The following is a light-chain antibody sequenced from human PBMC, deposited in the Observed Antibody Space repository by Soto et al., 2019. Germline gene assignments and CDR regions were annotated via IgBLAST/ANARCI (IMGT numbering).Light chain of an antibody. Sequence: EIVLTQSPATLSLSPGERATLSCRASQSISNKLGWYQQKLGQAPRLLISDASNRAAGIPGRFSGSGSGTDFTLTIGSLEPEDYAVYYCQQRSNAWTFGQGTKVEMK. J-gene: IGKJ1*01. CDR2: DAS. CDR1: QSISNK. CDR3: QQRSNAWT. V-gene: IGKV3-11*01.